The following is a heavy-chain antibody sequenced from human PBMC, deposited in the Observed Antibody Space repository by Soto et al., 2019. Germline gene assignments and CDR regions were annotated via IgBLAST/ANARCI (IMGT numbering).Heavy chain of an antibody. CDR1: GGTFSSYA. Sequence: GASVKVSCKASGGTFSSYAISWVRQAPGQGLEWMGGIIPIFGTANYAQKFQGRVTITADESTSTAYMELSSLRSEDTAVYYCARGCEYSSSCSFDYWGQGTLVTVPQ. D-gene: IGHD6-13*01. J-gene: IGHJ4*02. CDR2: IIPIFGTA. V-gene: IGHV1-69*13. CDR3: ARGCEYSSSCSFDY.